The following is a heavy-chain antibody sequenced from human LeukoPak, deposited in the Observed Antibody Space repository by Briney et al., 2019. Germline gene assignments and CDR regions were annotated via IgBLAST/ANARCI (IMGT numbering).Heavy chain of an antibody. CDR1: GFTFSSYA. D-gene: IGHD3-3*01. Sequence: PGGSLRLSCAASGFTFSSYAMHWVRQAPGKGLEWVAVISYDGSNKYYEDSVKGRFTISRDSSKNTLYLQMNSLRAEDTAVYYCARDNYDFWSGYHRDYYYGMDVWGQGTTVTVSS. CDR2: ISYDGSNK. CDR3: ARDNYDFWSGYHRDYYYGMDV. J-gene: IGHJ6*02. V-gene: IGHV3-30-3*01.